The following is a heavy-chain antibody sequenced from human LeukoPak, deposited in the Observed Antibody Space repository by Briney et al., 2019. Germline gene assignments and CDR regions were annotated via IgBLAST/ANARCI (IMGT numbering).Heavy chain of an antibody. Sequence: GGSLRLSCAASGFTFSSYSMNWVRQAPGKGLEWVSYISNSSSTIYYADSVKGRFTISRDNAKNSLYLQMNGLRDEDTAVYYCATDHYYDSSGYYFRAFDIWGQGTMVTVSS. CDR2: ISNSSSTI. J-gene: IGHJ3*02. D-gene: IGHD3-22*01. CDR3: ATDHYYDSSGYYFRAFDI. V-gene: IGHV3-48*02. CDR1: GFTFSSYS.